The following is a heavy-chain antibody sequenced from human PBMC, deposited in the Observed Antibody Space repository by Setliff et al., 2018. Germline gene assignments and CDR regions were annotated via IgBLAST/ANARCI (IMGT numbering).Heavy chain of an antibody. CDR1: GGTFSSYG. V-gene: IGHV1-69*05. CDR3: AREMSVVRGVNSYYYYMDV. J-gene: IGHJ6*03. CDR2: TIPMFGST. D-gene: IGHD3-10*02. Sequence: SVKVSCKASGGTFSSYGISWVRQAPGQGLEWMGGTIPMFGSTKYAQKFQERVTIIKDESTSTAYMELSSLRSEDTAVYYCAREMSVVRGVNSYYYYMDVWGKGTAVTVSS.